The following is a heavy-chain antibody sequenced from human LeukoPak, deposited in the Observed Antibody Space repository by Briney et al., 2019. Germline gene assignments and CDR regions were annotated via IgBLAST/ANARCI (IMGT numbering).Heavy chain of an antibody. CDR2: MYTSGST. V-gene: IGHV4-4*07. D-gene: IGHD1-14*01. CDR3: ARRNPVNWYFDL. Sequence: SETLSLTCTVFGGSISSYYWSWIRQPAGKGLEWIGRMYTSGSTNYNPSLKSRVTISVDTSKNQFSLKLSSVTAADTAVYYCARRNPVNWYFDLWGRGTLVTVSS. J-gene: IGHJ2*01. CDR1: GGSISSYY.